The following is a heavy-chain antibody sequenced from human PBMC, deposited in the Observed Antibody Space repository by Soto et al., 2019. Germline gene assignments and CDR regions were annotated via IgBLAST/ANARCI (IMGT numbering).Heavy chain of an antibody. CDR1: GFTFSSYG. J-gene: IGHJ6*02. V-gene: IGHV3-33*01. Sequence: QVQLVESGGGVVQPGRSLRLSCAASGFTFSSYGMQWVRQAPGKGLEWVAVIWYDGSNKYYADSVKGRFTISRDNSKNTLYLQMNSLRAEDTAGYYCARGNYSSSYYGVDVWGQGTTVTVSS. CDR3: ARGNYSSSYYGVDV. CDR2: IWYDGSNK. D-gene: IGHD6-13*01.